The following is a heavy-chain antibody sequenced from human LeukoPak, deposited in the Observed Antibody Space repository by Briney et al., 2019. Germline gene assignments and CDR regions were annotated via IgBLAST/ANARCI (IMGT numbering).Heavy chain of an antibody. CDR2: ITSGENT. V-gene: IGHV3-23*01. J-gene: IGHJ4*02. D-gene: IGHD6-13*01. Sequence: GGSLRLSCAASGFTFSNYAMNWVRQAPGKGLEWVSTITSGENTYYADSVKGRFTISRDNSKNTLYLQMNSLRAEDTAVYYCAKRLSSSSTWYYFDYWGQGTLVTVSS. CDR1: GFTFSNYA. CDR3: AKRLSSSSTWYYFDY.